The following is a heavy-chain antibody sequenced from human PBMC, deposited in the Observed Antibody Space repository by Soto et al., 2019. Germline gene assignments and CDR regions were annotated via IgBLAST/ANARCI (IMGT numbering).Heavy chain of an antibody. Sequence: ASVKVSCKASGYTFTIYDINWVRQATGQGLEWMGWMNPNSGNTGYAQKFQGRVTMTRNTSISTAYMELSSLRSEDTAVYYCAREQSAIAGDYYYYYMDVWGKGTTVTVSS. V-gene: IGHV1-8*01. CDR1: GYTFTIYD. D-gene: IGHD6-13*01. J-gene: IGHJ6*03. CDR2: MNPNSGNT. CDR3: AREQSAIAGDYYYYYMDV.